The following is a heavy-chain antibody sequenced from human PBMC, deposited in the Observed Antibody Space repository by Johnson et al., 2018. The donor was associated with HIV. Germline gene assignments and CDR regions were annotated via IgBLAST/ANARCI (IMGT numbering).Heavy chain of an antibody. J-gene: IGHJ3*02. CDR3: ARDGESQQLPLGDAFDI. V-gene: IGHV3-30*14. CDR1: GFTFSSYA. CDR2: ISYDGSNK. Sequence: QVQLMESGGGVVQPGRSLRLSCATYGFTFSSYAMHWVRQAPGKGLEWVAVISYDGSNKYYADSVKGRFTISRDNSKNTLYLQMNSLRAEDTAVYYCARDGESQQLPLGDAFDIWGQGTMVIVSS. D-gene: IGHD6-13*01.